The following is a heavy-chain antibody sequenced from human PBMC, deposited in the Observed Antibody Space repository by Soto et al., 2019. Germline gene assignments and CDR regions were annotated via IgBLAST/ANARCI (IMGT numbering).Heavy chain of an antibody. CDR3: AKDGGADGYCGNWLDP. J-gene: IGHJ5*02. CDR2: IIPIFGTT. D-gene: IGHD5-12*01. Sequence: VQLVQSGAEVKKPGSSVKVSCKASGGTFSNYAITWVRQAPGQGLEWVGRIIPIFGTTNVAQKFQGRVTITADESTTTANMELSGLRSDDTAVYYCAKDGGADGYCGNWLDPWGQGTLVTVSS. CDR1: GGTFSNYA. V-gene: IGHV1-69*15.